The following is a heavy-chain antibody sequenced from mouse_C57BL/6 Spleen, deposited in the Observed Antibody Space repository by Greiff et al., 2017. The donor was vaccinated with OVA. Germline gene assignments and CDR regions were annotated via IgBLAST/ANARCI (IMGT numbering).Heavy chain of an antibody. D-gene: IGHD6-5*01. V-gene: IGHV1-15*01. CDR1: GYTFTDYE. CDR3: TRGLLAY. CDR2: IDPETGGT. J-gene: IGHJ3*01. Sequence: VQLQESGAELVRPGASVTLSCKASGYTFTDYEMHWVKQTPVHGLEWIGAIDPETGGTAYNQKFKGKAILTADKSSSTAYMELRSLTSEDSAVYYCTRGLLAYWGQGTLVTVSA.